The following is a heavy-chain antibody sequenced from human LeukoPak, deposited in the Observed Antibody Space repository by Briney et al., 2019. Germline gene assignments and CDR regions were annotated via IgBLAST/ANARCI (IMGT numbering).Heavy chain of an antibody. D-gene: IGHD2-15*01. V-gene: IGHV3-23*01. CDR3: ATSPCSGGSCYSGYFDL. Sequence: PGGSLRLSCAASGFTFSSYSMNWVRQAPGRGLEWVSIISGSGISTYYADSVKGRFTTSRDSSRNTLYLQMNSLRVEDTAIYYCATSPCSGGSCYSGYFDLWGQGTLVTVSS. CDR2: ISGSGIST. CDR1: GFTFSSYS. J-gene: IGHJ4*02.